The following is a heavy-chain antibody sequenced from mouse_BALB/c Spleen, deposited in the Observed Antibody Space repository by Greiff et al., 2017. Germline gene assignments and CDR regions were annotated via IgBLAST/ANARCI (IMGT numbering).Heavy chain of an antibody. CDR2: IYPGNVNT. CDR3: AYYDYDADSYYAMDY. V-gene: IGHV1S56*01. Sequence: QVQLQQSGPELVKPGASVRISCKASGYTFTSYYIHWVKQRPGQGLEWIGWIYPGNVNTKYNEKFKGKATLTADKSSSTAYMQLSSLTSEDSAVYFCAYYDYDADSYYAMDYWGQGTSVTVSS. CDR1: GYTFTSYY. J-gene: IGHJ4*01. D-gene: IGHD2-4*01.